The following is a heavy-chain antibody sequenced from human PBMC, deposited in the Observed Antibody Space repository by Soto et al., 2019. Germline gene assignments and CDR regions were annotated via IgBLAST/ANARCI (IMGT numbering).Heavy chain of an antibody. J-gene: IGHJ6*02. D-gene: IGHD3-10*01. CDR3: AREGHGSGSYYSPEPLYYYYYYGMDV. CDR1: GYTFTSYA. V-gene: IGHV1-3*01. CDR2: INADNGNT. Sequence: ASVKVSCKASGYTFTSYAMHWVRQAPGQRLEWMGWINADNGNTKYSQKFQGRVTITTDTSASTAYMELRSLRSDDTAVYYCAREGHGSGSYYSPEPLYYYYYYGMDVWGQGTTVTVSS.